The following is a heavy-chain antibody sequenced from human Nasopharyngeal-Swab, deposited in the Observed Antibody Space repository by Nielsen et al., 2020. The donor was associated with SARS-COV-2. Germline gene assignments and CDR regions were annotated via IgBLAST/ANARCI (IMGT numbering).Heavy chain of an antibody. D-gene: IGHD5-18*01. Sequence: SLKISCAASGFTFDDYAMHWVRQAPGKGLEWVSGIRWNSGSIGYADSVKGRFTISRDNAKNSLYLQMNSLRAEDTALYYCAKRGYSYGSDAFAIWGQGTMVTVSS. V-gene: IGHV3-9*01. CDR3: AKRGYSYGSDAFAI. CDR2: IRWNSGSI. CDR1: GFTFDDYA. J-gene: IGHJ3*02.